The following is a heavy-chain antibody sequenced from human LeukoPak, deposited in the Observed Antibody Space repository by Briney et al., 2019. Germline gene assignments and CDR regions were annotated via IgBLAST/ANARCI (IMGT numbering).Heavy chain of an antibody. J-gene: IGHJ5*02. D-gene: IGHD2-2*01. CDR1: GYTFTSYG. CDR2: ISAYNGNT. Sequence: ASVKVSCKDSGYTFTSYGISWVRQAPGQGLEWMGWISAYNGNTNYAQELQGRVTMTTDTSTSTAYMELRSLRSDDTAVYYCARFRSTNLYNWFDPWGQGTLVTVSS. V-gene: IGHV1-18*01. CDR3: ARFRSTNLYNWFDP.